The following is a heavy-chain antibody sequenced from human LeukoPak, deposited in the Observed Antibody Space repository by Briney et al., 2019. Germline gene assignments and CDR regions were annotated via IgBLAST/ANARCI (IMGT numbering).Heavy chain of an antibody. D-gene: IGHD6-13*01. J-gene: IGHJ4*02. CDR2: INQDGNKN. CDR1: GFTFSTYW. Sequence: GGSLRLSCAASGFTFSTYWMTWVRQAPGKGLEWVANINQDGNKNYYLDSVKGRFTISRDNAKNSLCLQMNSLRAEDTAVYYCAKDAAVASRIAAAGTTFDYWGQGTLVTVSS. V-gene: IGHV3-7*03. CDR3: AKDAAVASRIAAAGTTFDY.